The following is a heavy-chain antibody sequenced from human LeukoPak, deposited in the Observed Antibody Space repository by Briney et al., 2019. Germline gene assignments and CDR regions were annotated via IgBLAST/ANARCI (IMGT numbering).Heavy chain of an antibody. CDR2: IYSGGST. J-gene: IGHJ4*02. Sequence: GGSLRLSCAASGFTVSSKYMSWVRQAPGKGLEWVSVIYSGGSTYYADSVKGRFTISRDNSKNTLYLQMNSLRAEDTAVYYCARVRLLEDYYFDYWGQGTLATVSS. V-gene: IGHV3-66*01. CDR3: ARVRLLEDYYFDY. D-gene: IGHD3-10*01. CDR1: GFTVSSKY.